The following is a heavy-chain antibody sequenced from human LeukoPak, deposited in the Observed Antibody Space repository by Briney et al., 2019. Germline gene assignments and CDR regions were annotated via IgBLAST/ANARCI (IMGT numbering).Heavy chain of an antibody. Sequence: QAGGSLRLSCAASGFIFSNYALNWVRQAPGKRLEWVSAISDSSDSTYYADSVKGRFTISRDNSKNTLYLQMNSLRVDDTAVYYLAKDGRWESSQQWGGYWYFDLWGRGTRVTVSS. D-gene: IGHD6-13*01. CDR2: ISDSSDST. CDR1: GFIFSNYA. CDR3: AKDGRWESSQQWGGYWYFDL. V-gene: IGHV3-23*01. J-gene: IGHJ2*01.